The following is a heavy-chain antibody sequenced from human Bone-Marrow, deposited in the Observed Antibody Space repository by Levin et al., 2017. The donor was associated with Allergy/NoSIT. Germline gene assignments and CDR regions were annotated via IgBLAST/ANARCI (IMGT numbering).Heavy chain of an antibody. CDR2: TRNKANSYTT. D-gene: IGHD3-3*01. CDR1: GFTFSDHY. V-gene: IGHV3-72*01. Sequence: GGSLRLSCAASGFTFSDHYMDWVRQAPGKGLEWVGRTRNKANSYTTEYAASVKGRFTISRDDSKNSLYLQMNSLKTEDTAVYYCASSTIFGTYYYGMDVWGQGTTVTVSS. J-gene: IGHJ6*02. CDR3: ASSTIFGTYYYGMDV.